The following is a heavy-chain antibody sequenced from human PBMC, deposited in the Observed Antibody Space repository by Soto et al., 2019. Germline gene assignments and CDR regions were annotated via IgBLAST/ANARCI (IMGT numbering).Heavy chain of an antibody. CDR3: ARTRGAHYGGTDY. CDR2: ISSTSTYT. D-gene: IGHD4-17*01. CDR1: GFTFSNYN. J-gene: IGHJ4*02. V-gene: IGHV3-21*01. Sequence: EVQLVESGGGLVKPGGSLRLSCAGSGFTFSNYNMNWVRQAPGKGLEWVSSISSTSTYTYYADSVKGRFTISRDNAKNSLYRQMDSLRVEDTAGYYWARTRGAHYGGTDYWGQGALVTVSS.